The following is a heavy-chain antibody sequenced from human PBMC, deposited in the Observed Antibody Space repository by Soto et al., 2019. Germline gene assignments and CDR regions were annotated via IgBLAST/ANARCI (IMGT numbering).Heavy chain of an antibody. CDR1: GFTFSSYW. Sequence: GGSLRLSCAASGFTFSSYWMHWVRQAPGKGLVWVSRINPDGSATNYADSVKGRFTISRDNAKNTLYLQMNSLRAEDTAVFYCGRGGSDAPMAPGYWGQGTLVTVSS. CDR3: GRGGSDAPMAPGY. CDR2: INPDGSAT. D-gene: IGHD5-18*01. V-gene: IGHV3-74*01. J-gene: IGHJ4*02.